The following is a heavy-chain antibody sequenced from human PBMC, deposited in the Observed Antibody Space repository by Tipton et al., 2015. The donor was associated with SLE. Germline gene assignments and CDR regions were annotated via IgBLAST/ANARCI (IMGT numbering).Heavy chain of an antibody. J-gene: IGHJ5*01. Sequence: SLRLSCAASGFTFSSYAMHWVRQAPGKGLEWVAVISYDGSNKYYADSVKGRFTISRDTSKSTLYLQMKSLRVEDTAVYYCAKDRIGTLIGWFESWGQGTLVTVSP. CDR3: AKDRIGTLIGWFES. CDR1: GFTFSSYA. D-gene: IGHD2-8*01. CDR2: ISYDGSNK. V-gene: IGHV3-30*04.